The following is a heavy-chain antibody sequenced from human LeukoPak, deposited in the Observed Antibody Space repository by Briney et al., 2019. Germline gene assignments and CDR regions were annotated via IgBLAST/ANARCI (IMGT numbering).Heavy chain of an antibody. CDR2: IIPIFGTA. CDR1: GGAFSSYA. J-gene: IGHJ5*02. V-gene: IGHV1-69*13. D-gene: IGHD2-2*01. Sequence: SVTVSCKASGGAFSSYAISWVRQAPGQGLEWMGGIIPIFGTANYAQKFQGRVTITADESTSTAYMELSSLRSEDTAVYYCARDNPYCSSTSCWNWFDPWGQGTLVTVSS. CDR3: ARDNPYCSSTSCWNWFDP.